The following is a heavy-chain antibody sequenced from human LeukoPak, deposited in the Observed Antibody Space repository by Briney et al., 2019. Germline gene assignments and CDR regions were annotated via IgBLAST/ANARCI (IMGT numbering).Heavy chain of an antibody. V-gene: IGHV3-23*01. Sequence: PGGSLRLSCAASGFTFSSYAMSWVRQAPGKGLEWVSAISGSGGSTYYADSVKGRFTISRDNSKNTLYLQMNSLRAEDTAVYYCAKDVSSGWYGEYFDYWGQGTLVTVSS. CDR1: GFTFSSYA. J-gene: IGHJ4*02. CDR3: AKDVSSGWYGEYFDY. CDR2: ISGSGGST. D-gene: IGHD6-19*01.